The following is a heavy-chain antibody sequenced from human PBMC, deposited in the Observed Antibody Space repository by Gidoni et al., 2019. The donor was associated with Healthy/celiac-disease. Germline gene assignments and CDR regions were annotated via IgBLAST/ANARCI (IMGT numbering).Heavy chain of an antibody. V-gene: IGHV3-23*01. J-gene: IGHJ4*02. Sequence: EVQLLESGGGLVQPGGSLRLSCAASGFTFSSSAMSWVRQAPGKGLEWVSAISGSGGSTYYADSVKGRFTISRDNSKNTLYLQMNSLRAEDTSVYYCGRYGGNPYFDYWGQGTLVTVSS. D-gene: IGHD2-15*01. CDR2: ISGSGGST. CDR3: GRYGGNPYFDY. CDR1: GFTFSSSA.